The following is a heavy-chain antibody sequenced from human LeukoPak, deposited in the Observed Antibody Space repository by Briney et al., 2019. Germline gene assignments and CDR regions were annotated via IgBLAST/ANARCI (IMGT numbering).Heavy chain of an antibody. CDR1: GYTFTDYY. CDR3: AGEYCSGGSCRQGFDY. Sequence: GASVKVSCKASGYTFTDYYMHWVRQAPGQGLEWMGWINPNSGDTNHAQNFQGRVTLTRATSISTAYMELSSLRSDESAVYYCAGEYCSGGSCRQGFDYWGQGTLVTVSS. CDR2: INPNSGDT. D-gene: IGHD2-15*01. J-gene: IGHJ4*02. V-gene: IGHV1-2*02.